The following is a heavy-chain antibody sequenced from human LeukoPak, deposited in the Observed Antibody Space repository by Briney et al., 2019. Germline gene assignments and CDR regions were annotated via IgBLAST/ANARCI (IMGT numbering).Heavy chain of an antibody. V-gene: IGHV1-18*01. CDR2: ISAYNGNT. D-gene: IGHD4-11*01. CDR3: ARQSRSSNSFDY. CDR1: GYTFTSYG. Sequence: ASVKVSCKASGYTFTSYGISWVRQAPGQGLEWMGWISAYNGNTNYAQKLQGRVTMTRDTSISTAYMELSRLRSDDTAVYYCARQSRSSNSFDYWGQGTLVTVSS. J-gene: IGHJ4*02.